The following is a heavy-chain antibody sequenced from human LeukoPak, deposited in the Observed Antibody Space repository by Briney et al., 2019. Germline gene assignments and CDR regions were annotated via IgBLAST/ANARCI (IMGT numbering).Heavy chain of an antibody. D-gene: IGHD6-13*01. CDR2: IIPILGIA. Sequence: SVKVSCKASGGTFSSYAISWVRQAPGQGLEWMGRIIPILGIANYAQKFQGRVTITADKSTSTAYMELSSLRSEDTAVYYCARDGDSSSWYGNYYGMDVWGQGTTVTVSS. V-gene: IGHV1-69*04. J-gene: IGHJ6*02. CDR3: ARDGDSSSWYGNYYGMDV. CDR1: GGTFSSYA.